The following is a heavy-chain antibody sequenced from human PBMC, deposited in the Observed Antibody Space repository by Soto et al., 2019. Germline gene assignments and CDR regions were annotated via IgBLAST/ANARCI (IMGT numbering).Heavy chain of an antibody. Sequence: ASVKVSCKASGYTFTGYYMHWVRQAPGQGLEWMGWINPNSGGTNYAQKFQGWVTMTRDTSISTAYMELSRLRSDDTAVYYCARGGPHYYGSDSELVIYYYYYGMDVWGQGTTVTVSS. D-gene: IGHD3-10*01. CDR1: GYTFTGYY. CDR3: ARGGPHYYGSDSELVIYYYYYGMDV. J-gene: IGHJ6*02. CDR2: INPNSGGT. V-gene: IGHV1-2*04.